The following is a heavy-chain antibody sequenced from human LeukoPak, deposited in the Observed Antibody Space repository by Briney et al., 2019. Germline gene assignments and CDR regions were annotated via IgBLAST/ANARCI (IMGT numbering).Heavy chain of an antibody. V-gene: IGHV1-18*01. Sequence: SVKVSCKASGYTFTSYGISWVRHAPGQGLECMGWISAYNGNTNYAQKPQGRVTMTTDTSTSTAYMELRSLRSNDTAVYYCARDKPAKVNLAGIGSWSYWGQGTLVTVSS. J-gene: IGHJ4*02. CDR1: GYTFTSYG. CDR2: ISAYNGNT. CDR3: ARDKPAKVNLAGIGSWSY. D-gene: IGHD6-19*01.